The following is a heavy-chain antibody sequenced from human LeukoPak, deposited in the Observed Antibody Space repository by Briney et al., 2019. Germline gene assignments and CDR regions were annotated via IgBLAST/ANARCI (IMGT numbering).Heavy chain of an antibody. V-gene: IGHV3-30-3*01. J-gene: IGHJ4*02. Sequence: GGSLRLSCAASGFTFSTYATHWVCQAPGKGLEWVAVISYDGSNKYYADSVKGRFTISRDNSKNTLYLQVNSLRAEDTAVYYCARDHGSSGWYETVDYWGQGTLVTVSS. D-gene: IGHD6-19*01. CDR1: GFTFSTYA. CDR2: ISYDGSNK. CDR3: ARDHGSSGWYETVDY.